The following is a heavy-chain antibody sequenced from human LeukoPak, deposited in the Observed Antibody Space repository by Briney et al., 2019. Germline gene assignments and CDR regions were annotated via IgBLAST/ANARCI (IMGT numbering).Heavy chain of an antibody. CDR1: GFTFSSYA. V-gene: IGHV3-23*01. CDR3: PKDPCSCRRRYSTYDY. CDR2: ISGSGGST. D-gene: IGHD2-15*01. Sequence: GGSLRLSCAASGFTFSSYAMSWVRQAPGKGLEWVSAISGSGGSTYYADSVKGRFHISRDNSKNPLYLQMHSLRAEDTPVYYCPKDPCSCRRRYSTYDYWGQGTLVTVSS. J-gene: IGHJ4*02.